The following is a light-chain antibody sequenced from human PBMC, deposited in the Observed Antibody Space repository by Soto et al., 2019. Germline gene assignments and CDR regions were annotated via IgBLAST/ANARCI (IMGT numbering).Light chain of an antibody. CDR2: DAS. CDR1: QSVSSY. CDR3: QQRSNWLT. J-gene: IGKJ4*01. Sequence: IGLTQSPAALSLSPGERATLPFRASQSVSSYLTWYQQKPGQAPRLLIYDASNRATGIPARFSGSGSGTDFTLTISSLEPEDFAVYYCQQRSNWLTFGGGTKVAIK. V-gene: IGKV3-11*01.